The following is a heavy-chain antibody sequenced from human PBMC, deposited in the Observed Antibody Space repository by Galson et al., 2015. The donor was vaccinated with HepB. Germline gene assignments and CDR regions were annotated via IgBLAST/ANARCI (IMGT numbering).Heavy chain of an antibody. CDR3: ARGESTINNWFDP. Sequence: SVKVSCKASGGTFSSYAISWVRQAPGQGLEWMGGIIPIFGTANYAQKFQGRVTITADESTSTAYMELSSLRSEDTAVYYCARGESTINNWFDPWGQGTLVTVSA. V-gene: IGHV1-69*13. D-gene: IGHD5-12*01. J-gene: IGHJ5*02. CDR1: GGTFSSYA. CDR2: IIPIFGTA.